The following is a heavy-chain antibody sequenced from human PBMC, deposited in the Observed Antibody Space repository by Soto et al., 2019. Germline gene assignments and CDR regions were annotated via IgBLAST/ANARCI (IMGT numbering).Heavy chain of an antibody. V-gene: IGHV4-34*01. J-gene: IGHJ4*02. CDR2: INHSGST. CDR3: ARRGGSGSYWFDY. Sequence: SETLSLTCAVYGGSFSGYYWSWIRQPPGKGLEWIGEINHSGSTNYNPSLKSRVTISVDTSKNQFSLKLSSVTAADTAVYYCARRGGSGSYWFDYWGQGTLVTVSS. D-gene: IGHD3-10*01. CDR1: GGSFSGYY.